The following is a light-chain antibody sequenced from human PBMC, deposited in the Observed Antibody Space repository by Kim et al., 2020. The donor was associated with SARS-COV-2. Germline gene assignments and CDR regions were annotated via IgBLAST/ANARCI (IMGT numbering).Light chain of an antibody. Sequence: SVGDRVTITCRASQSISVYLNWYQQKPGKAPSLLIYAASNLQSGVPSRFSGSGSGTDFTLTISSLQPEDSASYYCQQSYSTPMYTFGQGTKVNIK. V-gene: IGKV1-39*01. J-gene: IGKJ2*01. CDR1: QSISVY. CDR2: AAS. CDR3: QQSYSTPMYT.